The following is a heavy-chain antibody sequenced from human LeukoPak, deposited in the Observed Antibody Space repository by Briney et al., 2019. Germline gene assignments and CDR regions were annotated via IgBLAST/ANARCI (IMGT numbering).Heavy chain of an antibody. D-gene: IGHD3-10*01. V-gene: IGHV3-23*01. CDR3: AKDNSLLLWFRGGAFDI. CDR2: ISGSGGST. J-gene: IGHJ3*02. CDR1: GFTCSSYA. Sequence: GGSLRLSCAASGFTCSSYAMSWVRQAPGKGLEWVSAISGSGGSTYYADSVKGRFTISRDNSKNTLYLQMNSLRAEDTAVYYCAKDNSLLLWFRGGAFDIWGQGTMVTVSS.